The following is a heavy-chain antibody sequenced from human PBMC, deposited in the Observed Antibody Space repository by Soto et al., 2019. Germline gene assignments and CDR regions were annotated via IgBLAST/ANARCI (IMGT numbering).Heavy chain of an antibody. Sequence: ASVKVSCKASGYTFTSSDINWVRQAPGQGLEWMGIINPSGGSTSYAQKFQGRVTMTRDTSTSTVYMELSSLRSEDTAVYYCASQLYDSSGYYYPDYWGQGTLVTVSS. D-gene: IGHD3-22*01. J-gene: IGHJ4*02. CDR1: GYTFTSSD. V-gene: IGHV1-46*01. CDR2: INPSGGST. CDR3: ASQLYDSSGYYYPDY.